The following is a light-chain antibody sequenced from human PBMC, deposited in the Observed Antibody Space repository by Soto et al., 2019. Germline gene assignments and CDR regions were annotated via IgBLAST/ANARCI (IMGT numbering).Light chain of an antibody. Sequence: QKTQSPSNLSGSVRDRVTITCPASQTISSWLAWYQQKPGKAPKLLIYKASTLKSGVPSRFSGSGSGTEFTLTISSLQPDDFATYYCQHYNSYSEAFGQGTKVELK. V-gene: IGKV1-5*03. CDR3: QHYNSYSEA. J-gene: IGKJ1*01. CDR2: KAS. CDR1: QTISSW.